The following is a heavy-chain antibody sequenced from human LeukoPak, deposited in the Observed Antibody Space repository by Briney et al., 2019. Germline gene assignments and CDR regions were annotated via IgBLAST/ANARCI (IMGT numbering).Heavy chain of an antibody. D-gene: IGHD1-26*01. CDR1: GFTSSDHY. Sequence: GGSLRLSCAASGFTSSDHYMDWVRQAPGKGLEWIGRSRNKANSYSTEYAASVKGRFTNSRDESENSLYLQMNGLKTEDTAVYYCGVGASIANYYSYMDVWGKGTTVTVSS. J-gene: IGHJ6*03. CDR2: SRNKANSYST. CDR3: GVGASIANYYSYMDV. V-gene: IGHV3-72*01.